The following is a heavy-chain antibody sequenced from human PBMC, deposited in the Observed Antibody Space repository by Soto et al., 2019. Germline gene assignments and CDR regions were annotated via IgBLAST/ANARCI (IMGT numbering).Heavy chain of an antibody. V-gene: IGHV1-69*13. Sequence: SVKVSCKASGGTFSSYAISWVRQAPGQGLEWMGGIIPIFGTANYAQKFQGRVTITADESTSTAYMELSSLRSEDTAVYYCARGRGSSGWHPKLNYYYYGMDVWGQGTTVTVSS. D-gene: IGHD6-19*01. CDR1: GGTFSSYA. CDR2: IIPIFGTA. J-gene: IGHJ6*02. CDR3: ARGRGSSGWHPKLNYYYYGMDV.